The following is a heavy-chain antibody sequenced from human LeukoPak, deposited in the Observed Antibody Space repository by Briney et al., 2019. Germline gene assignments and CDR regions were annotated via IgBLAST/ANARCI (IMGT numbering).Heavy chain of an antibody. CDR3: ASRPAGSTWYGVFDY. CDR2: VFYPGST. V-gene: IGHV4-59*11. Sequence: SETLSLTCTVSGGPIDRHYWSWIRQPPGKGLEWIGYVFYPGSTNYNPSLTSRVTMSLAPSTDQFSLRLTSAPAADTALYYCASRPAGSTWYGVFDYWSQGTLVTVSS. D-gene: IGHD6-13*01. CDR1: GGPIDRHY. J-gene: IGHJ4*02.